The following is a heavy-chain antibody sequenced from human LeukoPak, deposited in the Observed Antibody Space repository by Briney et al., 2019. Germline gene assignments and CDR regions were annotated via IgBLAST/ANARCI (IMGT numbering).Heavy chain of an antibody. CDR1: GFTFSSYW. CDR2: ISYDGSNK. D-gene: IGHD4-23*01. CDR3: ARGLLGNSQRGYFDF. V-gene: IGHV3-30*03. Sequence: GGSLRLSCAASGFTFSSYWMSWVRQAPGKGLEWVAVISYDGSNKYYADSVKGRFTISRDHSKNTLYLQMNSLRAEDTSVYYCARGLLGNSQRGYFDFWGRGILVTVSS. J-gene: IGHJ4*02.